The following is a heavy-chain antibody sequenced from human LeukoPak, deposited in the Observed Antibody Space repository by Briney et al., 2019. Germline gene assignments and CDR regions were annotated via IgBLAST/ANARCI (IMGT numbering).Heavy chain of an antibody. CDR1: GFTFSNYA. CDR3: ARAQWLGYFDY. D-gene: IGHD6-19*01. V-gene: IGHV3-53*01. CDR2: IYSGGST. J-gene: IGHJ4*02. Sequence: GGSLRLSCAASGFTFSNYAMSWVRQAPGKGLEWVSVIYSGGSTYYADSVKGRFTISRDNSKSTLYLQMNSLRAEDTAVYYCARAQWLGYFDYWGQGTLVTVSS.